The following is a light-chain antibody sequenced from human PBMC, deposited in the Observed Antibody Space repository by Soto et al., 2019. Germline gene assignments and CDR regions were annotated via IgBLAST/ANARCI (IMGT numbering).Light chain of an antibody. CDR2: EAT. V-gene: IGLV2-14*01. CDR1: SSDIGASNF. J-gene: IGLJ1*01. CDR3: MSYKTDDTFV. Sequence: QSVLTQPPSVSGSPGQSITVSCTGTSSDIGASNFVSWYQHLPGRAPKVIIFEATNRPSGVSDRFSGSKAGITASPTISGLQADDEGEYFCMSYKTDDTFVFGTGTKVTVL.